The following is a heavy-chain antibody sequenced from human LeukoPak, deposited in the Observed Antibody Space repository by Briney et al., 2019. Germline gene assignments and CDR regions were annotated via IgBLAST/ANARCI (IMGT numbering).Heavy chain of an antibody. V-gene: IGHV3-48*03. CDR2: ISSSGSTI. CDR1: GFTFSSYE. D-gene: IGHD5-12*01. J-gene: IGHJ6*02. CDR3: ARVSGLYGMDV. Sequence: GGSLRLSCAASGFTFSSYEMNWVRQAPGKGLEWVSYISSSGSTIYYADSVKGRFTISRDNAKNSLYLQMNSLRAEDTAVYYCARVSGLYGMDVWGQGTTVTVSS.